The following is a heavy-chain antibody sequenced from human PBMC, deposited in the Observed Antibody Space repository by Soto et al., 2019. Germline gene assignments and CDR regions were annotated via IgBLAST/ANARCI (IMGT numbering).Heavy chain of an antibody. J-gene: IGHJ3*02. D-gene: IGHD6-13*01. CDR2: ISTSGST. V-gene: IGHV4-4*07. CDR1: GGSLSRYY. CDR3: AAYSSTLGTFDI. Sequence: SETLSLTCIVSGGSLSRYYWTWIRQPAGKGLEWIGRISTSGSTNYNPSLKSRVTMSAXXXXXXFXLXLXSXAGAXTAVYYCAAYSSTLGTFDIWGQGTKVTVSS.